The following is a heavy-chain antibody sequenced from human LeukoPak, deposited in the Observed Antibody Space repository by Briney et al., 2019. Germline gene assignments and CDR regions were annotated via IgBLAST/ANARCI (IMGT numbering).Heavy chain of an antibody. V-gene: IGHV3-48*01. J-gene: IGHJ6*02. CDR1: GFTFSSYS. Sequence: GGSLRLSCAASGFTFSSYSMNWVRQAPGKGLEWVSYISSSSSTIYYADSVKGRFTISRDNAKNSLYLQMNSLRAEDTAVYYCARTGYSYGYLYYYYGMDVWGQGTTVTVSS. D-gene: IGHD5-18*01. CDR3: ARTGYSYGYLYYYYGMDV. CDR2: ISSSSSTI.